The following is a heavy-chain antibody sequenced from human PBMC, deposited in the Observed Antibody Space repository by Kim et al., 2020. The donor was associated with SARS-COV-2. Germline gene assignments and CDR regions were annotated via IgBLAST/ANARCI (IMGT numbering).Heavy chain of an antibody. Sequence: TSYHPSLRSRVTISVDPSKNQFSLKLSSVTAADTALYYCARIEPQYYFDYWGQGTLVTVSS. CDR3: ARIEPQYYFDY. J-gene: IGHJ4*02. CDR2: T. V-gene: IGHV4-30-2*05.